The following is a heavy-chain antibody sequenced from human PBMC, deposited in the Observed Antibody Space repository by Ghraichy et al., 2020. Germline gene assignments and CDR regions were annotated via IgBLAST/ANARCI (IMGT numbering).Heavy chain of an antibody. CDR2: IKQDGSEK. Sequence: GGSLRLSCAASGFTFSSYWMSWVRQAPGKGLEWVANIKQDGSEKYYVDSVKGRFTISRDNAKNSLYLQMNSLRAEDKAVYYCAREIVYSANAFDIWGQGTMVTVSS. V-gene: IGHV3-7*03. CDR3: AREIVYSANAFDI. D-gene: IGHD3-10*02. J-gene: IGHJ3*02. CDR1: GFTFSSYW.